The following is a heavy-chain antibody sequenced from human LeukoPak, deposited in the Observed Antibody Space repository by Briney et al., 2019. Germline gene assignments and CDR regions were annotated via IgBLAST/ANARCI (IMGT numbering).Heavy chain of an antibody. CDR1: GGTFSSYA. Sequence: GASVKVSCKASGGTFSSYAISWVRQAPGQGLEWMGGIIPIFGTANYAQKSQGRVTITADESTSTAYMELSSLRSEDTAVYYCARARLVLYNWFDPWGQGTLVTVSS. CDR3: ARARLVLYNWFDP. J-gene: IGHJ5*02. D-gene: IGHD5/OR15-5a*01. CDR2: IIPIFGTA. V-gene: IGHV1-69*01.